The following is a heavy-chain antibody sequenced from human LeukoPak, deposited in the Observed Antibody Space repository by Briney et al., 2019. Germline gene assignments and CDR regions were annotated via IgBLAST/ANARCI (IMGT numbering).Heavy chain of an antibody. CDR3: TRDLRTWSNY. D-gene: IGHD2-8*01. V-gene: IGHV1-69*04. CDR1: GGTFSSYA. Sequence: SVKVSCKASGGTFSSYAISWVRQAPGQGLEWMGRIIPILGIANYAQKFQGRVTITADKSTSTAYMELSSLRSEDTAVYYCTRDLRTWSNYWGQGTLVTVSS. J-gene: IGHJ4*02. CDR2: IIPILGIA.